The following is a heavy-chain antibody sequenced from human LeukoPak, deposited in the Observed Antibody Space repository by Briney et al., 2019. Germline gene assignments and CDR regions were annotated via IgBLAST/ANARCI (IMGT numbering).Heavy chain of an antibody. Sequence: PSETLSLTCTVSGGSISSSDYSWDWIRQPPGKGLEWIGSIFYSGSTYYNPSLKSRVTISVDTSKNQFSLKLSSVTAADTAVYYCARGKGSGWTAIYYYYGMDVWGQGTTVTVSS. CDR3: ARGKGSGWTAIYYYYGMDV. CDR1: GGSISSSDYS. J-gene: IGHJ6*02. CDR2: IFYSGST. V-gene: IGHV4-39*07. D-gene: IGHD6-19*01.